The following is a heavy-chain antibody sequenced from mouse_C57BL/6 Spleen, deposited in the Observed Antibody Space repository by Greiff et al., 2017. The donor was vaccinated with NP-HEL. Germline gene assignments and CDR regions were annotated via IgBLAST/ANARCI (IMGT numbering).Heavy chain of an antibody. Sequence: GGGLVQPKGSLTLSCAASGFSFNTYAMNWVRQAPGKGLEWVARIRSKSNNYATYYADSVKDRFTISRDDSESMLYLQMNNLKTEDTAMYYCVRGDYDNAMDYWGQGTSVTVSS. D-gene: IGHD2-4*01. V-gene: IGHV10-1*01. CDR2: IRSKSNNYAT. CDR3: VRGDYDNAMDY. J-gene: IGHJ4*01. CDR1: GFSFNTYA.